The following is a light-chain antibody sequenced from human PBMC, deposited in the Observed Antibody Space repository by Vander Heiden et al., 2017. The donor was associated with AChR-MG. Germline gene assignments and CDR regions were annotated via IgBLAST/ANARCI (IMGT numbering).Light chain of an antibody. V-gene: IGLV1-47*01. J-gene: IGLJ2*01. CDR3: AAWDDSLSGVV. CDR1: SSNIGSHY. CDR2: RNN. Sequence: QSVLTQPPSASGTPGQRVTISCSGSSSNIGSHYVYWYQQLPGTAPKLLIYRNNQRTSGVPDRFSGSKSGTSASLAISGLRSEDEADYYCAAWDDSLSGVVFGGGTKLTVL.